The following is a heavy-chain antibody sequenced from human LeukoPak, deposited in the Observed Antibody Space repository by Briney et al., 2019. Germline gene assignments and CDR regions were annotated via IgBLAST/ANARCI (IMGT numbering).Heavy chain of an antibody. CDR3: ARVGRRDGYNLADY. V-gene: IGHV4-39*07. Sequence: SETLSLTCPVSCGSISSRSYYWGWVRPPPGKGLEWVGSIYYSGSTYYNPSLKSRVTISVDTSKNQFSLKLSSVTAADTAVYYCARVGRRDGYNLADYWGQGTLVTVSS. CDR2: IYYSGST. J-gene: IGHJ4*02. CDR1: CGSISSRSYY. D-gene: IGHD5-24*01.